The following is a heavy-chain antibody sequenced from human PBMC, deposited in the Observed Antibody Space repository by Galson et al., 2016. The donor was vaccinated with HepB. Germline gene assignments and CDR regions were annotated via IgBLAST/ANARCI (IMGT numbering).Heavy chain of an antibody. CDR2: IIPIFGTA. CDR1: GGTFSDYT. J-gene: IGHJ6*02. V-gene: IGHV1-69*13. CDR3: ARVLFMVRGIIISADYHGRDV. D-gene: IGHD3-10*01. Sequence: SVKVSCKASGGTFSDYTINWVRQAPGQGLEWMGGIIPIFGTANYAQKFEGRVTITADECTNTANMELSSLRSEDTAVYYCARVLFMVRGIIISADYHGRDVWGQGTRVTCSS.